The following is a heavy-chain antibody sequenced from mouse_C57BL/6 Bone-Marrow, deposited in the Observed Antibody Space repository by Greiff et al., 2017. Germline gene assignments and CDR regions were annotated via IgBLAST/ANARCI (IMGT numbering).Heavy chain of an antibody. Sequence: EVKLMESGGDLVKPGGSLKLSCAASGFTFSSYGMSWVRQTPDKRLEWVATISSGGSYTYYPDSVKGRFTISRDNAKNTLYLQMSSLKSEDTAMHYCASYDYDGYWGQGTTLTVSS. D-gene: IGHD2-4*01. CDR3: ASYDYDGY. CDR2: ISSGGSYT. V-gene: IGHV5-6*01. CDR1: GFTFSSYG. J-gene: IGHJ2*01.